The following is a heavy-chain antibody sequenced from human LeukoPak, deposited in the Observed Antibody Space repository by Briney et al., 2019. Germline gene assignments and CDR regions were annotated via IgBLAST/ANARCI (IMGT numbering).Heavy chain of an antibody. CDR2: ITPNGSEK. D-gene: IGHD5-24*01. Sequence: GGSLSLSCSASGFPFITSWMNWVCQAPGKGLEWVASITPNGSEKYYVDSVRGRFTISRDDDKNSVYLQMNSLRAEDTAVYYCARDRAYKAFDYWGQGNLVSVSS. V-gene: IGHV3-7*01. CDR1: GFPFITSW. CDR3: ARDRAYKAFDY. J-gene: IGHJ4*02.